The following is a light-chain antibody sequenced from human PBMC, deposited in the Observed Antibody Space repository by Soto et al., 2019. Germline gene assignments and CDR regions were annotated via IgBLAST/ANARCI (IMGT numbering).Light chain of an antibody. CDR1: SSDAGGYNY. Sequence: QSGLTDSRSVSGSPGQSVTISYTGTSSDAGGYNYVSWYQQHPDKAPKVMIYDATKRPSGVPDRFSGSKSGNTAPLTISGLQAEDEADYYCCSYAGSYIYVFGTG. CDR2: DAT. CDR3: CSYAGSYIYV. V-gene: IGLV2-11*01. J-gene: IGLJ1*01.